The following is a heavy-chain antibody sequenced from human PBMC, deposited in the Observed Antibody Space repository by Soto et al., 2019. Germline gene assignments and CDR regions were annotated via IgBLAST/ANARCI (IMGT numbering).Heavy chain of an antibody. CDR3: VKGLLRYFDWLQSSTYYYGMDV. V-gene: IGHV3-64D*06. D-gene: IGHD3-9*01. CDR2: ISSNGGST. Sequence: GGSLRLSCSASGFTFSSYAMHWVHQAPGKGLEYVSAISSNGGSTYYADSVKGRFTISRDNSKNTLYLQMSSLRAEDTAVYYCVKGLLRYFDWLQSSTYYYGMDVWGQGTTVTVSS. J-gene: IGHJ6*02. CDR1: GFTFSSYA.